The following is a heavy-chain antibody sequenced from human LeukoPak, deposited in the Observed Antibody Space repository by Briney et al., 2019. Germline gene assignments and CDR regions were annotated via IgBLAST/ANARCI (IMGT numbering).Heavy chain of an antibody. CDR2: IIPIFGTA. CDR3: AIRITMVRGEGPNDAFDI. D-gene: IGHD3-10*01. Sequence: SVKVSCKASGGTFSSYAISWVRQAPGQGLEWMGRIIPIFGTANYAQKFQGRVTITTDESTSTAYMELSSLRSEDTAVYYCAIRITMVRGEGPNDAFDIWGQGTMVTVSS. V-gene: IGHV1-69*05. J-gene: IGHJ3*02. CDR1: GGTFSSYA.